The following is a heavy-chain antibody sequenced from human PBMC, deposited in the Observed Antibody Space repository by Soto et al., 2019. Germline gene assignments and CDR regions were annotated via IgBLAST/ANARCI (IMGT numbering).Heavy chain of an antibody. CDR1: GGSISSSSYY. CDR2: IYYSGST. V-gene: IGHV4-39*01. Sequence: SETLSLTCTVSGGSISSSSYYWGWIRQPPGKGLEWIRSIYYSGSTYYNPSLKSRVTISVDTSKNQFSLKLSSVTAADTAVYYCARPAGGYSGYDSDNWFDPWGQGTLVTVSS. CDR3: ARPAGGYSGYDSDNWFDP. D-gene: IGHD5-12*01. J-gene: IGHJ5*02.